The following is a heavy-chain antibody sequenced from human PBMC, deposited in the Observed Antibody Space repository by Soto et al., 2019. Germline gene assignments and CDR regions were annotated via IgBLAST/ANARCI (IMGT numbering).Heavy chain of an antibody. Sequence: SETLSLTCAVSGGSISSGGYSWSWIRQPPGKGLEGIGYIYHSGSTHYNPSLKSRVTIAVDRSKNQFSLKLSSVTAADTAVYYCARGPFLAYCGGDCYTLYYYYYYGMDVWGQGTTVTVSS. J-gene: IGHJ6*02. D-gene: IGHD2-21*02. CDR1: GGSISSGGYS. CDR3: ARGPFLAYCGGDCYTLYYYYYYGMDV. V-gene: IGHV4-30-2*01. CDR2: IYHSGST.